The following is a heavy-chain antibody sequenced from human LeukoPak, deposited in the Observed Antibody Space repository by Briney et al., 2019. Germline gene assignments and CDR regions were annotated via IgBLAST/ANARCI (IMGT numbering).Heavy chain of an antibody. CDR2: ISYDGSNK. CDR1: GFTFSSYG. CDR3: AKVPAASRYYFDY. Sequence: GRSLRLSCAASGFTFSSYGMHSVRQAPGKGLGWVAIISYDGSNKYYADSVKGLFTISRDNSKNTLYLQMNSLRAEDTAVYYCAKVPAASRYYFDYWGQGTLVTVSS. J-gene: IGHJ4*02. V-gene: IGHV3-30*18. D-gene: IGHD2-2*01.